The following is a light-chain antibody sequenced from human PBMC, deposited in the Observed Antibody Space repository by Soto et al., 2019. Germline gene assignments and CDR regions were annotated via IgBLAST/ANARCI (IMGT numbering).Light chain of an antibody. CDR2: EVR. Sequence: QSALTQPASVSGSPGQSITISCTGTSSDVGGYNHVSWYQQHPGKAPKLIIYEVRNRPSGVSNRLSGSKSGNTASLTISGLQADDEADYYCCSYTSSSIRVFGGGTKATVL. CDR1: SSDVGGYNH. CDR3: CSYTSSSIRV. V-gene: IGLV2-14*01. J-gene: IGLJ3*02.